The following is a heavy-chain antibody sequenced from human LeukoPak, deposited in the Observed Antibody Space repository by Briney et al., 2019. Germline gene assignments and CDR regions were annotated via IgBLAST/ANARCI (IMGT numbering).Heavy chain of an antibody. J-gene: IGHJ4*02. CDR2: ISSSSSYI. CDR3: ARASKWELPTLDY. Sequence: GGSLRLSCAASGFTFSSYSMNWVRQAPGKGLEWVSSISSSSSYIYYADSVKGRFTISRDNAKNSLYLQMNSLRAEDTAVYYCARASKWELPTLDYWGQGTLVTVSS. D-gene: IGHD1-26*01. CDR1: GFTFSSYS. V-gene: IGHV3-21*01.